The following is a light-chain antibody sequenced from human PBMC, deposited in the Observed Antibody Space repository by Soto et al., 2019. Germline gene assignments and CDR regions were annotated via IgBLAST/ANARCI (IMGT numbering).Light chain of an antibody. V-gene: IGKV3-11*01. Sequence: EIVLTQSPATLSLSPGERATLSCRASQSVNSNLAWYQQKPGQAPRLLIFDASNMATGIPARFSGSGSGTDFTLTISSLEPEDFAVYYCQQRSNWPPYTFGHGTKLEIK. CDR2: DAS. CDR3: QQRSNWPPYT. J-gene: IGKJ2*01. CDR1: QSVNSN.